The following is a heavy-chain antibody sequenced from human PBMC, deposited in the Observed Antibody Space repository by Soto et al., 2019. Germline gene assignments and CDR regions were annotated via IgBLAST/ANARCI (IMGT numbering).Heavy chain of an antibody. CDR3: ARDYALYYMAV. D-gene: IGHD3-16*01. Sequence: SVKVSFKASGGTFSSYTINWVRQAPGQGLEWMGRIIPILGIANYAQKFQGRVTISADKFTSTAYMELSSLRPEDTAVYYCARDYALYYMAVWGKGTTVTVSS. CDR1: GGTFSSYT. J-gene: IGHJ6*03. CDR2: IIPILGIA. V-gene: IGHV1-69*04.